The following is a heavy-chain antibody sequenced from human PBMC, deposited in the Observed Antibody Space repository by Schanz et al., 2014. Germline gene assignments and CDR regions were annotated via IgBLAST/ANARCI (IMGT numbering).Heavy chain of an antibody. CDR1: GFTFRSYA. J-gene: IGHJ6*02. CDR3: AKIRYDSSGYYLPYYGMDV. CDR2: ISGSGGDT. D-gene: IGHD3-22*01. Sequence: EVQLLESGGGLIQPGGSLRLSCAASGFTFRSYAMSWVRQAPGKGLEWVSAISGSGGDTYYADSVKGRFTISRDNSKNTLYLQMNSLRAEDTAVYYCAKIRYDSSGYYLPYYGMDVWGQGTTVIVSS. V-gene: IGHV3-23*01.